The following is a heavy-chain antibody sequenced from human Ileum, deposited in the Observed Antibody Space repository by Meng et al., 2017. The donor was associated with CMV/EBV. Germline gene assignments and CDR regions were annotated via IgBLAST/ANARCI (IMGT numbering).Heavy chain of an antibody. J-gene: IGHJ4*02. Sequence: SETLSPTCTVSGGSISSSSYYWGWIRQPPGKGLEWIASIYYSGSTPYNPSLESRVTIPVDTSKNQFSLQLSSMTAADTAVYYCARHGITIFGRFDYWGQGTLVNVSS. CDR1: GGSISSSSYY. D-gene: IGHD3-3*01. V-gene: IGHV4-39*01. CDR2: IYYSGST. CDR3: ARHGITIFGRFDY.